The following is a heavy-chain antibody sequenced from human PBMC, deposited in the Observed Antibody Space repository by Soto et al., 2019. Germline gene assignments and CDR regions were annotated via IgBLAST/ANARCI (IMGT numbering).Heavy chain of an antibody. CDR1: GGSVSSGSYY. Sequence: SETLALTCTVSGGSVSSGSYYWSWIRQPPGKGLEWIGYIYYSGSTNYNPSLKSRVTISVDTSKNQFSLKLSSVTAADTAVYYCARIMVGARAGYSHYWGPGTLLTVSS. J-gene: IGHJ4*02. D-gene: IGHD1-26*01. V-gene: IGHV4-61*01. CDR2: IYYSGST. CDR3: ARIMVGARAGYSHY.